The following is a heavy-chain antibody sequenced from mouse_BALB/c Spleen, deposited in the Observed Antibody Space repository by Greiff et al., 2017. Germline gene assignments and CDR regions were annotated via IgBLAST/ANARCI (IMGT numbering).Heavy chain of an antibody. Sequence: EVQLQQSGAELVKPGASVKLSCTASGFNIKDTYMHWVKQRPEQGLEWIGRIDPANGNTKYDPKFQGKATITADTSSNTAYLQLSSLTSEDTAVYYCARAGYDYDDYAMDYWGQGTSVTVSS. J-gene: IGHJ4*01. CDR2: IDPANGNT. CDR1: GFNIKDTY. D-gene: IGHD2-4*01. CDR3: ARAGYDYDDYAMDY. V-gene: IGHV14-3*02.